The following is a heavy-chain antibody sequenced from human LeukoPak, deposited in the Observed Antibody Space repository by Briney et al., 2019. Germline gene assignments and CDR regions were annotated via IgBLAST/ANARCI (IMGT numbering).Heavy chain of an antibody. D-gene: IGHD3-22*01. Sequence: SETLSLTCAVSGGSISSNNWWSWVRQPPGKGLEWIGEIFPSGSTNYNPSLKSRVTISVDKSKNQFSLKLSSVTAADTAVYYCARVGDYYDSSGYYFRCFDYWGQGTLVTVSS. J-gene: IGHJ4*02. CDR2: IFPSGST. V-gene: IGHV4-4*02. CDR3: ARVGDYYDSSGYYFRCFDY. CDR1: GGSISSNNW.